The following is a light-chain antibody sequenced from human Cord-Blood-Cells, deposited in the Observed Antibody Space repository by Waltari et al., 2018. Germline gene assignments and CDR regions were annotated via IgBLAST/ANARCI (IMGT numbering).Light chain of an antibody. CDR2: DVS. V-gene: IGLV2-11*01. Sequence: QSALTQPRSVSGSPGQSVTIPCTGTSSDVGGYNYVPWYQQHPGKAPKLMSYDVSQLPSGVPDRFSGSKSGNTASLTISGLQAEDEADYYCCSYAGSYTYVFGTGTKVTVL. J-gene: IGLJ1*01. CDR3: CSYAGSYTYV. CDR1: SSDVGGYNY.